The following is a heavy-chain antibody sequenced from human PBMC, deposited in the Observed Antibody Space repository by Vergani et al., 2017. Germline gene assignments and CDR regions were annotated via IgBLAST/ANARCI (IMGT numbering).Heavy chain of an antibody. J-gene: IGHJ6*03. Sequence: EVQLVESGGGLVQPGGSLRLSCAASGFTFSSYWMSWVRQAPGKGLEWVANIKQDGSEKYYVDSVKGRFTISRDNAKNSLYLQMNSLRAEDTAVYYCARAKVVVVPAATYYYYYMDVWGKGTTVTVSS. D-gene: IGHD2-2*01. CDR1: GFTFSSYW. CDR2: IKQDGSEK. V-gene: IGHV3-7*01. CDR3: ARAKVVVVPAATYYYYYMDV.